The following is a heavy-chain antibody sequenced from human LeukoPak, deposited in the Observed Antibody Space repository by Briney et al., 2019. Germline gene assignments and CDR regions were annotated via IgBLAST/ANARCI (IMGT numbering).Heavy chain of an antibody. D-gene: IGHD3-16*01. Sequence: PWGSLRLSCAASGFTFYIYAMSWVRQAPGKGLEWVASMCGSAGCTYYADSVKGRFTISRDNSKNILYLQMNSLRAEDTAIYYCAKDRPNYYETNGHYYRRDGDYWGQGTLVTVSS. J-gene: IGHJ4*02. CDR3: AKDRPNYYETNGHYYRRDGDY. V-gene: IGHV3-23*01. CDR2: MCGSAGCT. CDR1: GFTFYIYA.